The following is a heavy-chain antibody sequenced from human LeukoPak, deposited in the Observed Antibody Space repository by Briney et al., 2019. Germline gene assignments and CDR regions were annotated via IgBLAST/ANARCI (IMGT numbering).Heavy chain of an antibody. D-gene: IGHD6-25*01. CDR1: GFTFSSYA. V-gene: IGHV3-72*01. Sequence: PGGSLRLSCAASGFTFSSYAMNWVRQAPGKGLEWVGRSKDKANNYATYSAASVKGRFTISRDDSKNSLYLQMNSLKTEDTAVYYCAGCPYSSGACDYWGQGTLVTVSS. CDR2: SKDKANNYAT. J-gene: IGHJ4*02. CDR3: AGCPYSSGACDY.